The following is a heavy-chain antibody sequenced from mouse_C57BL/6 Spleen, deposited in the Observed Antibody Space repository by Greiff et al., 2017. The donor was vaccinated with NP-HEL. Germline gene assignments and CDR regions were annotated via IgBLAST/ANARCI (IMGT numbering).Heavy chain of an antibody. CDR2: IHPDSGSN. D-gene: IGHD2-3*01. CDR1: GYTFTSYW. Sequence: QVHVKQPGAELVKPGASVKLSCKASGYTFTSYWMHWVKQRPGQGLEWIGMIHPDSGSNNYNEKFKSKATLTVDKSSSTAYMQLSSLTSEDSAVYYCARGYDGYFYYWGQGPTLTVSS. V-gene: IGHV1-64*01. J-gene: IGHJ2*01. CDR3: ARGYDGYFYY.